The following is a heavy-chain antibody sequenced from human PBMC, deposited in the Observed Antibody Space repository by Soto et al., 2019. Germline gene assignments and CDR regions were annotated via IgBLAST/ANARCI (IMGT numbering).Heavy chain of an antibody. Sequence: QVVLLQSGTEVKRPGSSVKVSCKASGVPFNSYGFAWVRQAPGRGLEWVGRINPASQLRNYEQSLQGRVTITADTSTTTANMELTGLTSGDTAFYSCAGMKLAILDHWAQGPLVTVSS. CDR3: AGMKLAILDH. V-gene: IGHV1-69*09. CDR1: GVPFNSYG. D-gene: IGHD3-3*01. J-gene: IGHJ4*02. CDR2: INPASQLR.